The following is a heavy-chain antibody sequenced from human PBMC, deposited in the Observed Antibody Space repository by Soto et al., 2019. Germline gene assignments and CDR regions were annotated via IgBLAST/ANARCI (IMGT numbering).Heavy chain of an antibody. J-gene: IGHJ1*01. CDR2: ISWNSGNI. V-gene: IGHV3-9*01. CDR1: GFTFDDYA. CDR3: AKDCSSTTCFSK. D-gene: IGHD2-2*01. Sequence: EVQVVESGGGLVQPGRSLRLSCAASGFTFDDYAMHWVRQAPGKGLEWVSGISWNSGNIGYADSVKGRFTISRDNAKKSLYLQMNRLRAEDTALYYCAKDCSSTTCFSKWGQGTLVTVSS.